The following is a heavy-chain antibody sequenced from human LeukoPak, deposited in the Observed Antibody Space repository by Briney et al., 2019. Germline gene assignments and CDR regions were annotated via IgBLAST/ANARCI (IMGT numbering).Heavy chain of an antibody. J-gene: IGHJ5*02. D-gene: IGHD3-22*01. CDR1: GGSISSYY. CDR2: IYYSGST. Sequence: SETLSLTCTVSGGSISSYYWNWIRQPPGKGLEWIGYIYYSGSTHYNPSLTSRVTISVDPSKNQFSLNLTSVTAADTAVYYCAPPPYYYETNGYSVAWGQGALVTVSS. V-gene: IGHV4-59*12. CDR3: APPPYYYETNGYSVA.